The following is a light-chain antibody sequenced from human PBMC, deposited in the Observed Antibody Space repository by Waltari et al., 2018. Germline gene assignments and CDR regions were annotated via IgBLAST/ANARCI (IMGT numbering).Light chain of an antibody. Sequence: DIRLTQSPSSLSASVGDRVTVTCRASQNLANYLNWYQQKPGKAPKLMIYGASNLQDGVPSRFSGSGFGTEFTLTISSLEPADFATYYCQRSYSSFGQGTKVEIK. J-gene: IGKJ1*01. V-gene: IGKV1-39*01. CDR3: QRSYSS. CDR1: QNLANY. CDR2: GAS.